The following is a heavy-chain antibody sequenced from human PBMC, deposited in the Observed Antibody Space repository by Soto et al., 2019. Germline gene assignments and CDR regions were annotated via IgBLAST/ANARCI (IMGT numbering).Heavy chain of an antibody. CDR3: ARDFGHGYYLDY. Sequence: GGSRRLSGAASGFPFSSTDMTWVLQAPGKGLDWVSTIDGSGGTTYYADSVKGRFTISRDKSMNTVYLQMNSLRDEDTAVYFCARDFGHGYYLDYWGRGTLVTVSS. CDR1: GFPFSSTD. CDR2: IDGSGGTT. J-gene: IGHJ4*02. V-gene: IGHV3-23*01. D-gene: IGHD3-3*01.